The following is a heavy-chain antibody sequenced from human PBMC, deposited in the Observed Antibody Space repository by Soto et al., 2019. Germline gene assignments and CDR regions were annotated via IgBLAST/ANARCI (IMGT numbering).Heavy chain of an antibody. CDR3: ARSRDGYSFYFYYGMDG. J-gene: IGHJ6*02. Sequence: LRLSCAASGFIFTSYGMHWVRQAPGNVLEWMALILHDGSAEYYADSVKGRFTISRDNSKNTLYLQMNSLTAEDTAVYYCARSRDGYSFYFYYGMDGWGQGTTVTVSS. CDR2: ILHDGSAE. CDR1: GFIFTSYG. V-gene: IGHV3-30*03. D-gene: IGHD4-4*01.